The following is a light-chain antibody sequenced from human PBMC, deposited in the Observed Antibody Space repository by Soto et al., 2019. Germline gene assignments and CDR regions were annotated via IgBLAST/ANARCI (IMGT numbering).Light chain of an antibody. CDR2: SAS. J-gene: IGKJ4*02. CDR3: QQSSSNPLT. CDR1: QSISSY. Sequence: DIQMTQSPSYLSASVGDRVTITCRASQSISSYLNWYQQKPGKAPNLLIYSASKLHSGVPSRFSGSGSGTDFTLIISSLQPEDFATYYCQQSSSNPLTFGGGTRV. V-gene: IGKV1-39*01.